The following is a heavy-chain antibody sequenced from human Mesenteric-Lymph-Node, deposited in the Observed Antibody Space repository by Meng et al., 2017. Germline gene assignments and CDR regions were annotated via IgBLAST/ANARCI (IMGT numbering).Heavy chain of an antibody. CDR1: GFTFSDYY. V-gene: IGHV3-11*01. Sequence: GESLKISCAASGFTFSDYYMSWIRQAPGKGLEWVSYISSSGSTIYYADSVKGRFTISRDNAKNPLYLQMNSLRAEDTAVYYCARDLRLFDYWGQGTLVTVSS. CDR3: ARDLRLFDY. J-gene: IGHJ4*02. D-gene: IGHD4-17*01. CDR2: ISSSGSTI.